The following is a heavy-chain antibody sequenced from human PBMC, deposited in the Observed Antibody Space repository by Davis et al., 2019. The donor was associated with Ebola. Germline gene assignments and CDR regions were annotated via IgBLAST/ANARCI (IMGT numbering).Heavy chain of an antibody. V-gene: IGHV3-23*01. CDR3: ANGYGGAARFDY. CDR2: ISGSGGST. CDR1: GFTFSSYA. J-gene: IGHJ4*02. D-gene: IGHD6-6*01. Sequence: GASLRLSCAASGFTFSSYAMSWVRQAPGKGLEWVSAISGSGGSTYYADSVKGRFTISRDNSKNTLYLQMNSLRAEDTAVYYCANGYGGAARFDYWGQGTLVTVSS.